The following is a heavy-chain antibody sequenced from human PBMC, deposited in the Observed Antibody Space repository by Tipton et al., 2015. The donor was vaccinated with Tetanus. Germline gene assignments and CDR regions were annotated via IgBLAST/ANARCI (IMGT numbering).Heavy chain of an antibody. J-gene: IGHJ2*01. CDR1: GASINAGGYL. V-gene: IGHV4-31*03. CDR3: ASMTPVDWYFDL. D-gene: IGHD4-23*01. Sequence: TLSLTCSVSGASINAGGYLWTWVRQLPGQGLEWIGNIYYTERTSYTPSLDSRASISVDTSKNQFSLRLTSVTAADTAVYYCASMTPVDWYFDLWGRGTLVTVSS. CDR2: IYYTERT.